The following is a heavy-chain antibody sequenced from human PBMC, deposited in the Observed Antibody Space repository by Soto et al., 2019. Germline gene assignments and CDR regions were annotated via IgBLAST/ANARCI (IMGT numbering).Heavy chain of an antibody. CDR2: IWYDGSNK. D-gene: IGHD6-13*01. CDR1: GFTFSSYG. CDR3: ARQGDSSSWYYYYGMDV. Sequence: QVQLVESGGGVVQPGRSLRLSCAASGFTFSSYGMHWVRQAPGKGLEWVAVIWYDGSNKYYADSVKGRFTISRDNSKNTLYLQMNSLRAEDTAVYYCARQGDSSSWYYYYGMDVLGQGTTVTVSS. J-gene: IGHJ6*02. V-gene: IGHV3-33*01.